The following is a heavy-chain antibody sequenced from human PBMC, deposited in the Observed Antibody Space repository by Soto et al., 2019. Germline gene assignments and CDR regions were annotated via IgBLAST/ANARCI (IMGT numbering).Heavy chain of an antibody. CDR1: GGSISTNDG. V-gene: IGHV4-4*02. CDR3: ARANRPITMTYLNWFDP. J-gene: IGHJ5*02. CDR2: IYHSGTT. D-gene: IGHD3-22*01. Sequence: SETLSLTCAVSGGSISTNDGWSWIRQHPGKGLEWIGYIYHSGTTNYSPSLNSRVTISVDRSKNRFSLNLNSVTAADTAVYYCARANRPITMTYLNWFDPWGQGTLVTVSS.